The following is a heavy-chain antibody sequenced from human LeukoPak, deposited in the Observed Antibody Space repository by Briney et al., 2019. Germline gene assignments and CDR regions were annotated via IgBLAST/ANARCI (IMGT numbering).Heavy chain of an antibody. CDR1: GGSISSSSYY. CDR3: ARVVVVVAATHLFDY. J-gene: IGHJ4*02. CDR2: IYYSGST. D-gene: IGHD2-15*01. Sequence: PSETLSLTCTVSGGSISSSSYYWGWIRQPPGTGLEWIGSIYYSGSTYYNPSLKSRVTISVDTSKNQFSLKLSSVTAADTAVYYCARVVVVVAATHLFDYWGQGTLVTASS. V-gene: IGHV4-39*01.